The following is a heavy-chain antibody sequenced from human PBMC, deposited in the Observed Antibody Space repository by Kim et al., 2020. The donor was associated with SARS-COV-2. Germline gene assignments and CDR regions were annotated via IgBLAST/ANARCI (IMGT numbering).Heavy chain of an antibody. Sequence: SETLSLTCAVSGGSISSSYWWSWVRQPPGKGLEWIGEIYHSGSTNYNPSLQSRVTISVDKSKNQISLKVSSVTAADTAVYYCARGDVSSWADYWGQGTLV. CDR3: ARGDVSSWADY. V-gene: IGHV4-4*02. D-gene: IGHD6-13*01. J-gene: IGHJ4*02. CDR2: IYHSGST. CDR1: GGSISSSYW.